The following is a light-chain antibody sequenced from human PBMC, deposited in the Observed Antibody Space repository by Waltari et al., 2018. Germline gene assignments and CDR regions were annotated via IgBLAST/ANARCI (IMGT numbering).Light chain of an antibody. J-gene: IGKJ2*01. CDR3: QQRST. Sequence: EIVLTQSPATLSLSPGERATLSCRASESLTSYLAWYQHKPGQAPRLLIYDTSNRATGIPARCSGSGSGADFTLIISSLEPEDFGVYYCQQRSTFGQGTKLEIK. CDR2: DTS. V-gene: IGKV3-11*01. CDR1: ESLTSY.